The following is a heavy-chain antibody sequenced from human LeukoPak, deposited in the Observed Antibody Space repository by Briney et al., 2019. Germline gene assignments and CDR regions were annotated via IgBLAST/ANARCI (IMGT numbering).Heavy chain of an antibody. CDR3: ARTSVAAAISPYYFDY. Sequence: GGSLRLSCAASGFTFSSYSMNWVRQAPGKGLEWVSFISSSSNYRYYADSVKGRFTISRDNAKNSLYLQMASLRAEDTAVYYCARTSVAAAISPYYFDYWGLGTLVTVSS. CDR1: GFTFSSYS. D-gene: IGHD2-2*02. CDR2: ISSSSNYR. J-gene: IGHJ4*02. V-gene: IGHV3-21*01.